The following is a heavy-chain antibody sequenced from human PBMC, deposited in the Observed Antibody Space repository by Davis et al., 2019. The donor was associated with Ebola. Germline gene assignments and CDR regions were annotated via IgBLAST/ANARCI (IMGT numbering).Heavy chain of an antibody. J-gene: IGHJ3*02. CDR3: AREGGRYYDSSGYVFDI. Sequence: ASVQVSCKASGYRFTSYYMHWVRQDPGQGLEWMGIINPITGGTSYAQNFQVRVNMTRDTSTSTVYMELSSLRSEDTAVYYCAREGGRYYDSSGYVFDIWGQGTMVKVSS. D-gene: IGHD3-22*01. CDR2: INPITGGT. V-gene: IGHV1-46*01. CDR1: GYRFTSYY.